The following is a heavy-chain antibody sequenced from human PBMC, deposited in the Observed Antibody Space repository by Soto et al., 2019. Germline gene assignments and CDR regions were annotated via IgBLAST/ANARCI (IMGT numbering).Heavy chain of an antibody. J-gene: IGHJ4*02. CDR3: TTEKGY. V-gene: IGHV3-15*07. Sequence: GAAERRSCEACGLNFSSALRNWVRQAPGKGLEWVGRIRSKTDGGTPDYAAPVKGRFTISRDDSKNTLYVQMNSLKTEDTAIYYCTTEKGYWGQGTLVTVSS. CDR1: GLNFSSAL. CDR2: IRSKTDGGTP.